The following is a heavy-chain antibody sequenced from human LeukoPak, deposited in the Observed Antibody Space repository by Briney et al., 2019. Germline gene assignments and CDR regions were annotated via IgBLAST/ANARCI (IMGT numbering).Heavy chain of an antibody. V-gene: IGHV3-43*01. CDR2: ISWDGGST. J-gene: IGHJ4*02. D-gene: IGHD3-22*01. CDR1: GFTFDEYT. Sequence: GGSLRLSCAASGFTFDEYTMHWVRQAPGKGLEWVSLISWDGGSTDYADSVKGRFTISRDNAKNSLYPQMNSLRAADTAVYYCAKDPTHYRVWDDYDSTVLSYWGQGTLVTVSS. CDR3: AKDPTHYRVWDDYDSTVLSY.